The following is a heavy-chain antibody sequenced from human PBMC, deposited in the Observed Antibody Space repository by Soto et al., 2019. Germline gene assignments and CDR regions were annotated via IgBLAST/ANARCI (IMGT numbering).Heavy chain of an antibody. CDR1: GFTFSAYA. V-gene: IGHV3-30-3*01. CDR3: ARESFDFWSGYPAY. Sequence: PGGSLRLSCTASGFTFSAYALHWVRQAPGKGLDWVAVISDDGTNKYHADSVKGRFSISRDNSRNTVFLQMNSLRVDDTAIYYCARESFDFWSGYPAYWGQGTPVTVSS. D-gene: IGHD3-3*01. J-gene: IGHJ4*02. CDR2: ISDDGTNK.